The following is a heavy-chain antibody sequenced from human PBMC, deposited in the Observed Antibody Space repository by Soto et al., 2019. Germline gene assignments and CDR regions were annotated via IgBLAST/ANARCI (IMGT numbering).Heavy chain of an antibody. CDR1: GFTFSSYA. J-gene: IGHJ6*03. CDR3: AKDRPLHQRDFWSGYYTQLYYYYMDV. CDR2: ISGSGGST. Sequence: GGSLRLSCAASGFTFSSYAMSWVRQAPGKGLEWVSAISGSGGSTYYADSVKGRFTISRDNSKNTLYLQMNSLRAEDTAVYYCAKDRPLHQRDFWSGYYTQLYYYYMDVWGKGTTVTVSS. V-gene: IGHV3-23*01. D-gene: IGHD3-3*01.